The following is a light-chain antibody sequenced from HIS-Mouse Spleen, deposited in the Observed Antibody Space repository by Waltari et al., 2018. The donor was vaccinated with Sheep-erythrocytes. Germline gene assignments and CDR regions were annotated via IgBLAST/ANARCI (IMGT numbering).Light chain of an antibody. CDR2: WAS. Sequence: DIVMTQSPDSLAVSLGERATINCKSSQSVLYSSNHKNYLAWYQQKPGQHPTLLIYWASTRESGVPDRFSGSESGTDFTLTISSLQAEDVAVYYCQQYYSTLTFGGGTKVEIK. CDR3: QQYYSTLT. V-gene: IGKV4-1*01. J-gene: IGKJ4*01. CDR1: QSVLYSSNHKNY.